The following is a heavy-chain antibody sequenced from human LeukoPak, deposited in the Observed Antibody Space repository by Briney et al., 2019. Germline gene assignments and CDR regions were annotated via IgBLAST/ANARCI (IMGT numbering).Heavy chain of an antibody. D-gene: IGHD4/OR15-4a*01. V-gene: IGHV4-39*01. CDR1: GGSISSSSYF. J-gene: IGHJ4*02. CDR2: IDYSGST. Sequence: SETLSLTCTVSGGSISSSSYFCGWIRQPPGKGLEWIGSIDYSGSTYYNPSLKSRVTISVDTSKNQFSLKLSSVTAADTAAYYCARLSPRCCDYWGQGTLVTVSS. CDR3: ARLSPRCCDY.